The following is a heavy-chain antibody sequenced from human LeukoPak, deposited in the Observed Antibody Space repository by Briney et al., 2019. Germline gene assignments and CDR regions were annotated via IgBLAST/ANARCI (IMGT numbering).Heavy chain of an antibody. CDR1: GYTFTGYY. CDR2: INPNSGGT. V-gene: IGHV1-2*02. D-gene: IGHD1-1*01. Sequence: ASVKVSCKASGYTFTGYYMHWVRQAPGQGLEWMGWINPNSGGTNYAQKFQGRVTMTRDTSISTAYMELSRLRSVDTAVYYCASWLPTTGTTAAANYYYYGMDVWGQGTTVTVSS. J-gene: IGHJ6*02. CDR3: ASWLPTTGTTAAANYYYYGMDV.